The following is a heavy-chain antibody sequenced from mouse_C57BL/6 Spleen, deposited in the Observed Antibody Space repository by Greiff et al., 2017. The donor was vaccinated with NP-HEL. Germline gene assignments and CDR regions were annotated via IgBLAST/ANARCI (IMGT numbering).Heavy chain of an antibody. J-gene: IGHJ2*01. Sequence: EVQLQQSGPELVKPGASVKISCKASGYTFTDYYMNWVKQSHGKSLEWIGDINPNNGGTSYNQKFKGKATLTVDKSSSTAYMELRSLTSDDSAGYYCALMYYYGSSYLDYWGQGTTLTVSS. CDR3: ALMYYYGSSYLDY. V-gene: IGHV1-26*01. CDR1: GYTFTDYY. D-gene: IGHD1-1*01. CDR2: INPNNGGT.